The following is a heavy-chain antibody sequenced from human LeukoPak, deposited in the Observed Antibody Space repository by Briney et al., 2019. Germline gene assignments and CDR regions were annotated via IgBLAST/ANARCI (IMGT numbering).Heavy chain of an antibody. Sequence: ASVKVSCKASGYTFTGYYMHWVRQTPGQGLEWMGWINPNSGGTNYAQKFQGRVTMTRDTSISTAYMELSRLRSDDTAVYYCARVQTSMVRGVMRYWGQGTLVTVSS. CDR3: ARVQTSMVRGVMRY. CDR2: INPNSGGT. J-gene: IGHJ4*02. V-gene: IGHV1-2*02. CDR1: GYTFTGYY. D-gene: IGHD3-10*01.